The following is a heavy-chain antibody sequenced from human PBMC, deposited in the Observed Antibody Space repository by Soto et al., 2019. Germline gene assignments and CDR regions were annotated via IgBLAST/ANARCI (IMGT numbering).Heavy chain of an antibody. CDR2: IIPIFGTA. Sequence: SVKVSCKASGGTFSSYAISWVRQAPGQGLEWMGGIIPIFGTANYAQKFQGRVTITADESTSTAYMELSSLRSEDTAVYYCARALRYFDWLLVYYYYYGMDFWGQGTTVTVSS. V-gene: IGHV1-69*13. CDR3: ARALRYFDWLLVYYYYYGMDF. J-gene: IGHJ6*02. CDR1: GGTFSSYA. D-gene: IGHD3-9*01.